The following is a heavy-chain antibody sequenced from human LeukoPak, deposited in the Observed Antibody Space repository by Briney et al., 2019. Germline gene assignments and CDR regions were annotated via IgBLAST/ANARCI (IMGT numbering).Heavy chain of an antibody. J-gene: IGHJ6*02. CDR1: GGSFSGYY. D-gene: IGHD2-21*02. V-gene: IGHV4-34*01. CDR3: ARVVCGGDCYYSYYYYYGMDV. CDR2: INHSGST. Sequence: PSETLSLTCAVYGGSFSGYYWSWIRQPPGKGLEWIGEINHSGSTNYNPSLKSRVTISVDTSKSQFSLKLSSVTAADTAVYYCARVVCGGDCYYSYYYYYGMDVWGQGTTVTVSS.